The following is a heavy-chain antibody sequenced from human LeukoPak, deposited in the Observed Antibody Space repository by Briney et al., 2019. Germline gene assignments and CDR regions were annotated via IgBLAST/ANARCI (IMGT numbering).Heavy chain of an antibody. CDR3: ARQERSYFDY. V-gene: IGHV4-38-2*01. CDR2: IYHSGST. Sequence: SETLSLTCAVSGYSISSGYYWGWIRQPPGKGLEWIGSIYHSGSTYYTPSLKSRVTISVDTSKNQFSLKLSSVTAADTAVYYCARQERSYFDYWGQGTLVTVSS. CDR1: GYSISSGYY. J-gene: IGHJ4*02.